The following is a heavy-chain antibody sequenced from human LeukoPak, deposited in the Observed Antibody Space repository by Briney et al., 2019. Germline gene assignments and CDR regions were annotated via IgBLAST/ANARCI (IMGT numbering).Heavy chain of an antibody. Sequence: GGSLRLSCAASGFTFDDYTMHWVRQAPGKGLEWVSLISWDGGSTYYADSVKGRFTISRDNSKNSLYRQMNSLRTEDTALYYCAKDYRSYDSSGALNYWGQGTLVTVSS. CDR3: AKDYRSYDSSGALNY. CDR2: ISWDGGST. V-gene: IGHV3-43*01. J-gene: IGHJ4*02. D-gene: IGHD3-22*01. CDR1: GFTFDDYT.